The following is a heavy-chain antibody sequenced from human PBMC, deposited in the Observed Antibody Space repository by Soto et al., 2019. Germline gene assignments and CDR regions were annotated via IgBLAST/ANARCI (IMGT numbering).Heavy chain of an antibody. J-gene: IGHJ4*02. CDR1: GYTFTDYG. CDR2: IIATNGDT. CDR3: ERDPPETPSDY. Sequence: QVQLVQSGADVKKPGASVRVSCKASGYTFTDYGITWVRHAPGQGLEWMGWIIATNGDTNLAQKFRGRVTLTTDTSTGTADMDLRRPTPADTAVYYCERDPPETPSDYWGQGTLVTVSS. V-gene: IGHV1-18*01.